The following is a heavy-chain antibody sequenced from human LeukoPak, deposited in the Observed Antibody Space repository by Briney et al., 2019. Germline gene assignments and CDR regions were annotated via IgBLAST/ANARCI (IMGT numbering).Heavy chain of an antibody. Sequence: ASVKVSCKASGYTFTGYYMHWVRQAPGQGLEWMGWISPNSGGTNYAQKFQGRVTMTRDTSISTAYMELSRLRSDDTAVYYCAREMLTIARLYHYGMDVWGEGTTVTVSS. V-gene: IGHV1-2*02. J-gene: IGHJ6*04. CDR2: ISPNSGGT. D-gene: IGHD1-1*01. CDR3: AREMLTIARLYHYGMDV. CDR1: GYTFTGYY.